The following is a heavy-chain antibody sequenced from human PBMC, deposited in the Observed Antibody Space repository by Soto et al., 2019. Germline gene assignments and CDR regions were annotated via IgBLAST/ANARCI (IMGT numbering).Heavy chain of an antibody. Sequence: EVQLVESGGGLVQPGGSLRLSCAASGFTFSSYSMNWVRQVPGKGLEWISYISSAGSTTYSADSVKGRFAISRDNVKNSLFLQMNSLRDDDTGFYYCARHRGVGSFDYWGQGTLVTVSS. CDR1: GFTFSSYS. J-gene: IGHJ4*02. CDR2: ISSAGSTT. D-gene: IGHD1-26*01. CDR3: ARHRGVGSFDY. V-gene: IGHV3-48*02.